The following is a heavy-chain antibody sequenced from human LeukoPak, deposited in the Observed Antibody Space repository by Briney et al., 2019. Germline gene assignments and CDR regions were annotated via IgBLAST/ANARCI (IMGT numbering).Heavy chain of an antibody. D-gene: IGHD2-2*01. CDR2: ISGSGGST. Sequence: GRSLRLSCAASGFTFSSYAMSWVRQAPGKGLEWASAISGSGGSTYYADSVKGRFTISRDNSKNTLYLQMNSLRAEDTAVYYCAKDGGYCSSTSCYLYYMDVWGKGTTVTVSS. J-gene: IGHJ6*03. CDR3: AKDGGYCSSTSCYLYYMDV. V-gene: IGHV3-23*01. CDR1: GFTFSSYA.